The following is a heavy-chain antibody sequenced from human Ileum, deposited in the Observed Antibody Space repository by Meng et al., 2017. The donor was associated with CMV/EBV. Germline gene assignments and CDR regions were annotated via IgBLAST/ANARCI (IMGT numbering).Heavy chain of an antibody. Sequence: ITLKDLRPTLVKPTEHLTLTSTFAGFSLSTNGVGLGWIRQPPGKALEWLALIYWDDTKRYSPSLKSRLTISKDTSKNQVVLTMTNTDTVDTATYYCANRRGSGWYETYFDSWGQGTLVTVSS. CDR2: IYWDDTK. J-gene: IGHJ4*02. CDR1: GFSLSTNGVG. D-gene: IGHD6-19*01. V-gene: IGHV2-5*02. CDR3: ANRRGSGWYETYFDS.